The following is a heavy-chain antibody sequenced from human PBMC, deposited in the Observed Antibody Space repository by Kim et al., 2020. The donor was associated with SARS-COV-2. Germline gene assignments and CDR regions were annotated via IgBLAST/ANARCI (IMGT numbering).Heavy chain of an antibody. Sequence: TYYHPSLKGRVTISVDTSKNQFSLKLSSVTAADTAVYYCAGLGASLGIDPWGQGTLVTVSS. D-gene: IGHD1-26*01. CDR3: AGLGASLGIDP. CDR2: T. V-gene: IGHV4-39*01. J-gene: IGHJ5*02.